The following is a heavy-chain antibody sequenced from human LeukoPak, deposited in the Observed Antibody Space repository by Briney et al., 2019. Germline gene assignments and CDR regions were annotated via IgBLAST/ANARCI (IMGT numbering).Heavy chain of an antibody. J-gene: IGHJ4*02. Sequence: GGSLRLSCAASGFTFSSYAMHWVRQAPGKGLEWVAVISYDGSNKCYADSVKGRFTISRDSSKNTLYLQMNSLRAEDTAVYYCARDPGYSSGSYYFDYWGQGTLVTVSS. D-gene: IGHD6-19*01. CDR1: GFTFSSYA. CDR2: ISYDGSNK. V-gene: IGHV3-30-3*01. CDR3: ARDPGYSSGSYYFDY.